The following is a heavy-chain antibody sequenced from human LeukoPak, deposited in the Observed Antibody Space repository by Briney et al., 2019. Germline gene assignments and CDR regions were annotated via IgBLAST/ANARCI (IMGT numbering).Heavy chain of an antibody. V-gene: IGHV1-18*01. J-gene: IGHJ4*02. CDR1: GYTFTTYG. Sequence: GASVKVSCKASGYTFTTYGISWVRQAPGQGLEWMGWISPYNGNTNYAQNLQGRVTMTTDTSTSTAYMELRSLRSDDTAVYYCARDRAVVVAATDYWGQGTLVTVPS. CDR2: ISPYNGNT. CDR3: ARDRAVVVAATDY. D-gene: IGHD2-15*01.